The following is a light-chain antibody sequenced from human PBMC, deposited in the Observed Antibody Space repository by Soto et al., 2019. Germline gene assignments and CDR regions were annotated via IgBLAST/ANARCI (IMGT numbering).Light chain of an antibody. V-gene: IGKV1D-12*01. Sequence: DMQMTQSPSSISASVGDRVTITCRASQGITNRLAWYQQKPGQAPTLLIYEASNLQSGVPSRISGSGSGTDFTLTISSLQPEDFATYYCQQLNSYPITFGQGTRLEIK. CDR2: EAS. CDR1: QGITNR. J-gene: IGKJ5*01. CDR3: QQLNSYPIT.